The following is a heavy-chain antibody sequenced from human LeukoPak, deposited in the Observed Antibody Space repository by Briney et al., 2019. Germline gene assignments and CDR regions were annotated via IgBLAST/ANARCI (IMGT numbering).Heavy chain of an antibody. Sequence: GGSLRLSCAASGFSFSSSAMHWVRQAPGKGLDWVAFIHYDGNNKYYADSVKGRFTISRDNSKNTLYLQMHSLRAEDTAVYYCAKANSITIFGLISPVDYWGQGTLVTVSS. D-gene: IGHD3-3*01. CDR1: GFSFSSSA. CDR3: AKANSITIFGLISPVDY. V-gene: IGHV3-30*02. CDR2: IHYDGNNK. J-gene: IGHJ4*02.